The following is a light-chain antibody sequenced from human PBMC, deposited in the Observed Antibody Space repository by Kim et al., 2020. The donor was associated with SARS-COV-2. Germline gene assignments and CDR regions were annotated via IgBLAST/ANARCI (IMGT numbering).Light chain of an antibody. V-gene: IGKV1-39*01. CDR3: KQSYSTPYT. Sequence: DIQMTQSPSSLSASVGDRVTITCRASQSISSYLNWYQQKPGKAPKLLIYAASSLQSGVPSRFSGSGSGTDFTLTISSRQPEDFATYYCKQSYSTPYTFGQGTKLEI. CDR2: AAS. J-gene: IGKJ2*01. CDR1: QSISSY.